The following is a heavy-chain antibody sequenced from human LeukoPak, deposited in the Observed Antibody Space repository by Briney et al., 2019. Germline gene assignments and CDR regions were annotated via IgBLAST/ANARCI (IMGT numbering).Heavy chain of an antibody. D-gene: IGHD1-26*01. V-gene: IGHV1-69*01. CDR1: GGTFSSYA. Sequence: SVKVSCKASGGTFSSYAISCVRQAPGQGLEWMGGIIPIFGTANYAQKFQGRVTITADESTSTAYMELSSLRSEDTAVYYCARGGEEGATAGHFDYWGQGTLVTVSS. CDR3: ARGGEEGATAGHFDY. J-gene: IGHJ4*02. CDR2: IIPIFGTA.